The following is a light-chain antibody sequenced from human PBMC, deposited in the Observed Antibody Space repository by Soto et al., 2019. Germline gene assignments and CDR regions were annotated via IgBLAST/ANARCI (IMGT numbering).Light chain of an antibody. CDR1: SSDVGNYKY. CDR2: EVS. V-gene: IGLV2-14*01. CDR3: FSYTSSGTYV. J-gene: IGLJ1*01. Sequence: QSVPTQPASVSGSPGQSITISCTGTSSDVGNYKYVSWYQQHPGKAPKLMIYEVSNRPSGVSNRFSGSKSGNTASLPISGLQAEDETDYYCFSYTSSGTYVFGTGTKVTV.